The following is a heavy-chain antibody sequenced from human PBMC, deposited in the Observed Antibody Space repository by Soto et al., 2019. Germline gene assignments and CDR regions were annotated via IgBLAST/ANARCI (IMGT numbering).Heavy chain of an antibody. V-gene: IGHV4-39*01. CDR1: GGSISSSSYY. CDR3: ARPEKSIAARPDDTIDAFDI. J-gene: IGHJ3*02. D-gene: IGHD6-6*01. Sequence: SETLSLTCTVSGGSISSSSYYWGWIRQPPGKGLEWIGSIYYSGSTYYNPSLKSRVTISVDTSKNQFSLKLSSVTAADTAVYYCARPEKSIAARPDDTIDAFDIWRQGPMVTV. CDR2: IYYSGST.